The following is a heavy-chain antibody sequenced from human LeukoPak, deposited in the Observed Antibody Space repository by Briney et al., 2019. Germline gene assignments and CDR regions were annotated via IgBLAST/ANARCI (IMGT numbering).Heavy chain of an antibody. CDR3: VRGQEQAKSRH. CDR2: IHPSGST. V-gene: IGHV4-34*01. D-gene: IGHD4/OR15-4a*01. Sequence: SETLSLTCALYGGSFRGYYWSWYRQPPGKGLEWIGEIHPSGSTHYNPSLESRVIISIDTSKNQFSLKVNSVTAADTAVSYCVRGQEQAKSRHWGQGTLATVSS. CDR1: GGSFRGYY. J-gene: IGHJ1*01.